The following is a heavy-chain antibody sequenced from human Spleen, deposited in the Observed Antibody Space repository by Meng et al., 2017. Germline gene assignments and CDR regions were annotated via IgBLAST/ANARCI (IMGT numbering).Heavy chain of an antibody. CDR3: AREGINYYGSGSYYIPYYFDY. D-gene: IGHD3-10*01. Sequence: SVKVSCKASGGTFSSYAISWVRQAPGQGLEWMGGIIPIFVTANYAQKFQGRVTITADKSTSTAYMELSSLRSEDTAVYYCAREGINYYGSGSYYIPYYFDYWGQGTLVTVSS. J-gene: IGHJ4*02. CDR1: GGTFSSYA. V-gene: IGHV1-69*06. CDR2: IIPIFVTA.